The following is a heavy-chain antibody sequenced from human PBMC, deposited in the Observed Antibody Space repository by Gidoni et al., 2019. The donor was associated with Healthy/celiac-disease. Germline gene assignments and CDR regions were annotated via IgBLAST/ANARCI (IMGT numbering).Heavy chain of an antibody. J-gene: IGHJ5*02. V-gene: IGHV4-39*01. CDR2: IYYSGST. D-gene: IGHD5-18*01. CDR3: ARHYGDTAMVPYWFDP. Sequence: QLQLQESGPGLVKPSETLSLTCTVSGGSISSSSYYWGWIRQPPGKGLEWIGSIYYSGSTYYNPSLKSRVTISVDTSKNQFSLKLSSVTAADTAVYYCARHYGDTAMVPYWFDPWGQGTLVTVSS. CDR1: GGSISSSSYY.